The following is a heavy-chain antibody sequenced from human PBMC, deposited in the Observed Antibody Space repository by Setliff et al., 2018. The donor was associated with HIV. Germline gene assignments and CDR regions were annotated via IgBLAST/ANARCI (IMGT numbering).Heavy chain of an antibody. CDR2: ISAYNGNT. D-gene: IGHD3-22*01. J-gene: IGHJ4*02. CDR3: ARDEGFDSSGYYLGTFDY. CDR1: GYTFTSYG. Sequence: ASVKVSCKASGYTFTSYGISWVRQAPGQGLEWMGWISAYNGNTNYAQKLQGRVTMTTDTSTSTAYMERCSLRSDDTAVYYCARDEGFDSSGYYLGTFDYWGQGTLVTVSS. V-gene: IGHV1-18*01.